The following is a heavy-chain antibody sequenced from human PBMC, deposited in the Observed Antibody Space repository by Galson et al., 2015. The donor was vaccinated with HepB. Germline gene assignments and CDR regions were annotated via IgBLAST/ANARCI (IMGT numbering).Heavy chain of an antibody. D-gene: IGHD1-14*01. V-gene: IGHV5-10-1*01. J-gene: IGHJ4*02. CDR1: GYTFTALW. Sequence: QSGAEVKKPGESLRISCKASGYTFTALWITWVRQIPGKGLERMGRIDPSDSYTDYSPSFRGHVTFSAYKSITTAYLQWSSLKASDTAMYYCASRHSYFRSATGYNVTDYWGQGTLVTVSS. CDR2: IDPSDSYT. CDR3: ASRHSYFRSATGYNVTDY.